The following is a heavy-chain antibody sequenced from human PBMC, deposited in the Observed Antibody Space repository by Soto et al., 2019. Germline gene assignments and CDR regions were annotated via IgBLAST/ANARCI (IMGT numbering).Heavy chain of an antibody. D-gene: IGHD6-19*01. J-gene: IGHJ4*02. V-gene: IGHV3-73*01. CDR1: VFTFSVSA. CDR3: RSTVAGTVEDY. CDR2: IRSKANSYAT. Sequence: PRGSLLLSWAASVFTFSVSAMDWVRQASGKGLEWVGRIRSKANSYATAYAASVKGRFTISRDDSKNTAYLQMNRLKTEDTAVYYCRSTVAGTVEDYWGQGTLVTVSS.